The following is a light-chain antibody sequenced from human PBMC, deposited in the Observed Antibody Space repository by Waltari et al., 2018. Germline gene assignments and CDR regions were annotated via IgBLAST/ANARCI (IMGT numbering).Light chain of an antibody. J-gene: IGLJ1*01. CDR1: SSDVGNYNY. CDR3: SSYAGSSYV. V-gene: IGLV2-8*01. Sequence: QSALTQPPPASGSLGQSVTISCTGTSSDVGNYNYFSWYQQHPGRAPKLIIYDVNRRPSGVPDRFSGSKSGNTASLAVSGLQPEDEADYYCSSYAGSSYVFGTGTTVTVL. CDR2: DVN.